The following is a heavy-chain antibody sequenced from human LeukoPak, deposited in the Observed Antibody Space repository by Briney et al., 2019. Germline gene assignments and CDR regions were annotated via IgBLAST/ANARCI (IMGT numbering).Heavy chain of an antibody. Sequence: SETLSLTCTVSGYSISSGYYWGWIRQPPGKGLEWIGSIYHSGSTYYNPSLESRVTISVDTSKNQFSLKLSSVTAADTAVYYCARDGIVVVPAAIRAGAYMDVWGKGTTVTVSS. J-gene: IGHJ6*03. CDR1: GYSISSGYY. D-gene: IGHD2-2*01. CDR3: ARDGIVVVPAAIRAGAYMDV. CDR2: IYHSGST. V-gene: IGHV4-38-2*02.